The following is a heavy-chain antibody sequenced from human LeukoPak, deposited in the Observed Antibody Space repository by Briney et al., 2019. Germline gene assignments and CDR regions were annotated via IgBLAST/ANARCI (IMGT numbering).Heavy chain of an antibody. J-gene: IGHJ6*03. V-gene: IGHV3-21*01. D-gene: IGHD3-9*01. CDR1: GFTFSSYS. CDR3: ARDLTGYYIDYYYYYYMDV. Sequence: GGSLRLSCAASGFTFSSYSMNWVRQAPGKGLEWVSSISSSSSYIYYADSVKGRFTISRDNAKNSLYLQMNSLRAEDTAVYYCARDLTGYYIDYYYYYYMDVWGKGTTVTVSS. CDR2: ISSSSSYI.